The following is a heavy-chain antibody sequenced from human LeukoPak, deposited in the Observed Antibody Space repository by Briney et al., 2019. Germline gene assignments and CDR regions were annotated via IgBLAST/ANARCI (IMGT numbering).Heavy chain of an antibody. CDR3: ARGGGGIEF. J-gene: IGHJ4*02. CDR2: INQDTFKK. CDR1: GVTDSGFTVSSAW. V-gene: IGHV3-7*01. Sequence: GGSVRLSRAGSGVTDSGFTVSSAWMTWVRQPPGKGLEWVANINQDTFKKYYADSVKCRFPISREHAKNSVYLQMDSLGGEDTAVYYCARGGGGIEFCGQGTLVSDSS. D-gene: IGHD3-16*01.